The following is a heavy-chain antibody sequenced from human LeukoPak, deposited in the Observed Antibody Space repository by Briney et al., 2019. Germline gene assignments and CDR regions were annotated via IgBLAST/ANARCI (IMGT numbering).Heavy chain of an antibody. J-gene: IGHJ4*02. CDR1: GFTFSNYS. V-gene: IGHV3-64D*06. Sequence: PGGSLRLSCSASGFTFSNYSMHWVRQAPGKGLEYVSTISSSGGSSSNADSVKGRFTISRDNSKNSLYLQMSSLRDEDTAVYNCVRDLYSSSLGICDYWGQGALVTVS. CDR3: VRDLYSSSLGICDY. D-gene: IGHD6-13*01. CDR2: ISSSGGSS.